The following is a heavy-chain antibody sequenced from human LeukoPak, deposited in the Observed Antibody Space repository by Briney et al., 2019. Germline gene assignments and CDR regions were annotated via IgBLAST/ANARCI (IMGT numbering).Heavy chain of an antibody. V-gene: IGHV4-34*01. CDR3: ARGRRWLQSPYFDY. Sequence: SETLSLTCAVCGGSFSGYYWSWIRQPPGKGLEWIGEINHSGSTNYNPSLKSRVTISVDTSKNQFSLKLSSVTAADTAVYYCARGRRWLQSPYFDYWGQGTLVTVSS. J-gene: IGHJ4*02. CDR1: GGSFSGYY. CDR2: INHSGST. D-gene: IGHD5-24*01.